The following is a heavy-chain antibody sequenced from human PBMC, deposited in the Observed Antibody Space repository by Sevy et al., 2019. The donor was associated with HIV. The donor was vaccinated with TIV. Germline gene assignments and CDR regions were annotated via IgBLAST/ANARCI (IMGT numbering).Heavy chain of an antibody. V-gene: IGHV4-39*01. D-gene: IGHD3-3*01. J-gene: IGHJ6*02. CDR3: ATLTYYDFWSGYYTASGYYYAMDV. CDR2: IYYSGST. Sequence: SETLSLTCTVSGGSISSSSYYWGWIRQPPGKGLEWIGSIYYSGSTYYNPSLKSRVTISVDTSKNQFSLKLSSVTAADSAVYYCATLTYYDFWSGYYTASGYYYAMDVWGQGTTVTVSS. CDR1: GGSISSSSYY.